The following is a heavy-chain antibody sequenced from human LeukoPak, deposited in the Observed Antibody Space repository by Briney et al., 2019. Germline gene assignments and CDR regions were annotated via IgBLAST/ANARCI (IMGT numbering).Heavy chain of an antibody. CDR1: GFTFSSYS. D-gene: IGHD2-21*01. CDR3: ARDPGPASDLNGDV. CDR2: ISSSSSYI. J-gene: IGHJ6*02. V-gene: IGHV3-21*01. Sequence: GGSLRLSCAASGFTFSSYSMNWVRQAPGKGLEWVSSISSSSSYIYYADSVKGRFTISRDNAKNSLYLQMNSLRAEDTAVYYCARDPGPASDLNGDVWGQGTTVTVSS.